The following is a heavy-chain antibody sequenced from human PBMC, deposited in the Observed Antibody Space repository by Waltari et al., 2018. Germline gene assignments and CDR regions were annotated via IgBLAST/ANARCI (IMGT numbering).Heavy chain of an antibody. Sequence: QVQLQESGPGLVKPSGTLSLTCAVSGGSISSSNWWSWVRQPPGKGLEWIGEIYHSGSPNYNPSLKGRVTISVDKSKNQFSLQLSSVTAADTAVYYCARDQGIAAGRGAFDIWGQGTMVTVSS. D-gene: IGHD6-13*01. CDR1: GGSISSSNW. J-gene: IGHJ3*02. CDR2: IYHSGSP. CDR3: ARDQGIAAGRGAFDI. V-gene: IGHV4-4*02.